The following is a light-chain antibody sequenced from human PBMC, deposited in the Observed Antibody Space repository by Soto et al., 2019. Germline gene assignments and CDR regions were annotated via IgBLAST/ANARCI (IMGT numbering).Light chain of an antibody. Sequence: DIQMTQSPSTLSASVGDRVTITCRASQSISSWLAWYQQKPGKAPKPLIYDASSLESGVPSRFSGSGPGTEFTLTISSLQPDDFATYYCQQYNSYPWTFGQGTKVDIK. V-gene: IGKV1-5*01. J-gene: IGKJ1*01. CDR1: QSISSW. CDR3: QQYNSYPWT. CDR2: DAS.